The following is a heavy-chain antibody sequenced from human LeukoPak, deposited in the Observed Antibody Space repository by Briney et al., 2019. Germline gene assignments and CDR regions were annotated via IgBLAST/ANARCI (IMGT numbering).Heavy chain of an antibody. V-gene: IGHV3-20*04. CDR2: INWNGGST. CDR3: ARSKFDVLRFLEWFLGAFDI. Sequence: PGGSLRLSCAASGFTFDDYGMSWVRQAPGKGLGWVSGINWNGGSTGYADSVKGRFTISRDNAKNTLYLQMNSLRAEDTALYYCARSKFDVLRFLEWFLGAFDIWGQGTMVTVSS. D-gene: IGHD3-3*01. J-gene: IGHJ3*02. CDR1: GFTFDDYG.